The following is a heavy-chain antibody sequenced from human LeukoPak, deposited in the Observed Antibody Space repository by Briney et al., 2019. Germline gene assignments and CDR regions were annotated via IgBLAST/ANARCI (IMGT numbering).Heavy chain of an antibody. Sequence: GGSLRLSCAASGFTFSSYGMSWVRQAPGKGLEWVSAISGSGGSTYYADSVKGRFTISRDNSKNTLYLQMNSLRAEDTAVYYCAKASGSLKYYYHYMDVWGKGTTVTISS. J-gene: IGHJ6*03. CDR1: GFTFSSYG. V-gene: IGHV3-23*01. CDR2: ISGSGGST. CDR3: AKASGSLKYYYHYMDV. D-gene: IGHD1-26*01.